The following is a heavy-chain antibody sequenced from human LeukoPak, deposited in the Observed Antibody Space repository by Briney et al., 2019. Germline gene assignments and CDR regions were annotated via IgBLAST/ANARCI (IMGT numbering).Heavy chain of an antibody. J-gene: IGHJ3*02. CDR1: GGSTSSGSYY. CDR2: IYTSGST. D-gene: IGHD3-10*01. CDR3: ARVFWAYGSGRVAFDI. Sequence: PSQTLSLTCTVSGGSTSSGSYYWSWIRQPAGKGLEWIGRIYTSGSTNYNPSLKSRVTISVDTSKNQFSLKLSSVTAADTAVYYCARVFWAYGSGRVAFDIWGQGTMVTVSS. V-gene: IGHV4-61*02.